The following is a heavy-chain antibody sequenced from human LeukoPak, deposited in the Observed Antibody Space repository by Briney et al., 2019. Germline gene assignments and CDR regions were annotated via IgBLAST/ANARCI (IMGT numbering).Heavy chain of an antibody. Sequence: GGSLRLSCAASGFTFSSYWMSWVRQAPGKGLEWVANIKQDGSEKYYVDSVRGRFAISRDSGKNALYLQMNSLRAEDTAVYYCVRLRRNSDRSDYYYYYNSWGQGTLVTVSS. J-gene: IGHJ4*02. CDR1: GFTFSSYW. V-gene: IGHV3-7*01. CDR2: IKQDGSEK. D-gene: IGHD3-22*01. CDR3: VRLRRNSDRSDYYYYYNS.